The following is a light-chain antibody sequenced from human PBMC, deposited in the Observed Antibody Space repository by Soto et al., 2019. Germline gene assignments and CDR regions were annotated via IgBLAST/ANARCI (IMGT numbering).Light chain of an antibody. V-gene: IGLV2-8*01. Sequence: QSALTQRPSASGSPGQSVTISCTGTSSDVGGYNYVSWYQQHPGKAPKLMIYEVSKRPSGVPDRFSGSKSGNTASLTVSGLQAEDEADYYCSSYAGSNNYVFGTGTKAHRP. J-gene: IGLJ1*01. CDR2: EVS. CDR3: SSYAGSNNYV. CDR1: SSDVGGYNY.